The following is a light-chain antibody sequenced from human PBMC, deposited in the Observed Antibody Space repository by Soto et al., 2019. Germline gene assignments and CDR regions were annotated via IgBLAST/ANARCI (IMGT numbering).Light chain of an antibody. Sequence: EIVLTQSPGTLSLSPGERVTLSCRASHSVPTNYLAWYQQKPGQSPRLLIYGASARATGIPARFSGSGAGTEFTLTISSLQSEDFAVYYCHQYNNWRTFGQGTRLEI. V-gene: IGKV3-15*01. CDR1: HSVPTNY. CDR2: GAS. J-gene: IGKJ5*01. CDR3: HQYNNWRT.